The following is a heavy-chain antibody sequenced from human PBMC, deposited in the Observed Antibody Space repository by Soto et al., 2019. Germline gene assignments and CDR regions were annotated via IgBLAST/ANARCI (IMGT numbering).Heavy chain of an antibody. CDR2: IHYTGTA. Sequence: SETLSLTCTVSGGSITSYYWTWIRQPPGKRLEWIGYIHYTGTADYNPSLKSRVTMSIDTSMNQFSLKLYSVTATDTAAYYCVRLSNRVLDYWGQGTLVTVSS. V-gene: IGHV4-59*08. J-gene: IGHJ4*02. D-gene: IGHD1-1*01. CDR1: GGSITSYY. CDR3: VRLSNRVLDY.